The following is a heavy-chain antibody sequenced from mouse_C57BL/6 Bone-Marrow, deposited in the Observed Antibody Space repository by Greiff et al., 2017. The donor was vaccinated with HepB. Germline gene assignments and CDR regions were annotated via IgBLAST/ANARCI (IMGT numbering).Heavy chain of an antibody. CDR2: IYPGSGST. V-gene: IGHV1-55*01. J-gene: IGHJ2*01. CDR1: GYTFTSYW. CDR3: ARGWFLRLGYYFDY. Sequence: QVQLQQSGAELVKPGASVKMSCKASGYTFTSYWITWVKQRPGQGLEWIGDIYPGSGSTNYNEKFKGKATLTVDKSSSTAYMELNSLTSEDSAVYYCARGWFLRLGYYFDYWGQGTTLTVSS. D-gene: IGHD2-3*01.